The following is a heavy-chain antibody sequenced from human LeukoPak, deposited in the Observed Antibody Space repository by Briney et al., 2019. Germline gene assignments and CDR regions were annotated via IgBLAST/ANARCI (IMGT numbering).Heavy chain of an antibody. Sequence: PGGSLRLPCAASGFTFSSYAMSWVRQAPGKGLEWVSGISGSGGSTYYADSVKGRFTISRDNSKNTLYLQMNSLRAEDTAVYYCAKDGVSGIAARFDYWGQGTLVTVSS. V-gene: IGHV3-23*01. CDR1: GFTFSSYA. J-gene: IGHJ4*02. CDR2: ISGSGGST. D-gene: IGHD6-6*01. CDR3: AKDGVSGIAARFDY.